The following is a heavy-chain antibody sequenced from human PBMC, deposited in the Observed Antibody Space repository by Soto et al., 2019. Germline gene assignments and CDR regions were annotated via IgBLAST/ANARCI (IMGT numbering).Heavy chain of an antibody. Sequence: EVQLVESGGGLVKPGGSLRLSCAVSGFTFSNAWMSWVRQAPGKGLEWVGRIKSKTDGGTTDYAAPVKGRFTISRDDSKNTLYLQMNSLKTEDTAVYYCTTDPPVTTGGAYYWGQGTLVTVSS. CDR1: GFTFSNAW. CDR3: TTDPPVTTGGAYY. D-gene: IGHD4-17*01. J-gene: IGHJ4*02. V-gene: IGHV3-15*01. CDR2: IKSKTDGGTT.